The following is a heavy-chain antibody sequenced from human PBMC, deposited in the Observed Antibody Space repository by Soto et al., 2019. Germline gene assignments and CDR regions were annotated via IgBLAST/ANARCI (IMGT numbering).Heavy chain of an antibody. CDR3: ARGQSSLLLDC. CDR2: INHSGRT. Sequence: QVQLQQWGAGLLKPSETLSLTCAVYGGSFSGYNWSWIRQPPGKGLEWIGAINHSGRTNYNPSPKSRVTISVDTSKNQFSLKLSSVTAADTAVYYCARGQSSLLLDCWGQGVLVTVSS. V-gene: IGHV4-34*01. J-gene: IGHJ4*02. D-gene: IGHD2-8*02. CDR1: GGSFSGYN.